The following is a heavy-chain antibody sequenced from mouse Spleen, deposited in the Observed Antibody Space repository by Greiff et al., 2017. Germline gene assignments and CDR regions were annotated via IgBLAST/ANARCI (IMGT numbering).Heavy chain of an antibody. CDR3: ARRGNYGGWLAY. CDR1: GYTFSSSW. CDR2: IYPGDGDT. V-gene: IGHV1-82*01. D-gene: IGHD2-1*01. Sequence: VQLVESGPELVKPGASVKISCKASGYTFSSSWMNWVKQRPGKGLEWIGRIYPGDGDTNYNGKFKGKATLTADKSSSTAYMQLSSLPSEDSAVYFCARRGNYGGWLAYWGQGTPVTVSA. J-gene: IGHJ3*01.